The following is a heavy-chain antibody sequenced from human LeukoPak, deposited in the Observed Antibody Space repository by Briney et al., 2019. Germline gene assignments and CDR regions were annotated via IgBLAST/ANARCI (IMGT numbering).Heavy chain of an antibody. D-gene: IGHD3-10*01. Sequence: ASEKVSCKVSGYTLTELSMHWVRQAPGKGLEWMGGFDPEDGETIYAQKFQGRVTMTEDTSTDTAYMELSRLRSDDTAVYYCARGKSPLRWFGEFLYYYFDYWGQGTLVTVSS. V-gene: IGHV1-24*01. CDR3: ARGKSPLRWFGEFLYYYFDY. J-gene: IGHJ4*02. CDR1: GYTLTELS. CDR2: FDPEDGET.